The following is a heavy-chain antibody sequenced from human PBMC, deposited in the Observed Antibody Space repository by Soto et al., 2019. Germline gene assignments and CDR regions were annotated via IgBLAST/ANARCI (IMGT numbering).Heavy chain of an antibody. CDR2: ISGTGVST. Sequence: GGSLRLSCAASGFTFGNYAMTWVRQAPGKGLEWVSTISGTGVSTDYADSVKGRFTISRDNSKNTLYLQMNSLRVDDTAIYYCAKMNEYYYMDAWGQGTTVTVSS. J-gene: IGHJ6*03. CDR1: GFTFGNYA. CDR3: AKMNEYYYMDA. V-gene: IGHV3-23*01.